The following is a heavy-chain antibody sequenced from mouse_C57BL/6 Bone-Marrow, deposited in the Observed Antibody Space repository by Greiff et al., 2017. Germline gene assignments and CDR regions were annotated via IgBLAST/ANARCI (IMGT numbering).Heavy chain of an antibody. J-gene: IGHJ1*03. V-gene: IGHV1-81*01. CDR3: ARGYYGFWYFDV. CDR2: IYPRSGNT. CDR1: GYTFTSYG. D-gene: IGHD1-1*02. Sequence: QVQLQQSGAELARPGASVKLSCKASGYTFTSYGISWVKQRTGQGLEWIGEIYPRSGNTYYNEKFKGKATLTADKSSSTAYMELRSLTSEDSAVYFCARGYYGFWYFDVWGTGTTVTVSS.